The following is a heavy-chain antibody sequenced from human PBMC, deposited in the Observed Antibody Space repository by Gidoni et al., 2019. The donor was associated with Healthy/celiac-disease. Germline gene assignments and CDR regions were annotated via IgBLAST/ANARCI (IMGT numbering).Heavy chain of an antibody. CDR2: IDYSGST. CDR3: AGKDYDFWSGYLSSNWFDP. D-gene: IGHD3-3*01. J-gene: IGHJ5*02. V-gene: IGHV4-39*01. CDR1: GGSISSSSYY. Sequence: QLQLQESGPGLVKPSETLSLTCPVSGGSISSSSYYWGWIRHPPGKGLEWIGSIDYSGSTYYNPSLKSRVTISVDTSKNQFSLKLSSVTAADTAVYYCAGKDYDFWSGYLSSNWFDPWGQGTLVTVSS.